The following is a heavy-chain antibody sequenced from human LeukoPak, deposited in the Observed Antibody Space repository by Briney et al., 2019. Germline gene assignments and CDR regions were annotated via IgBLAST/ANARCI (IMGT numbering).Heavy chain of an antibody. V-gene: IGHV3-11*05. CDR2: ISSSSSYT. Sequence: PGGSLRLSCAASGFTFSDYYMSWSRQAPGKELEWASYISSSSSYTNYADSVKGRFTISRDNAKNSLYLQMNSLRAEDTAVYYCARENGDYPSLWGQGTLVTVSS. CDR1: GFTFSDYY. J-gene: IGHJ4*02. CDR3: ARENGDYPSL. D-gene: IGHD4-17*01.